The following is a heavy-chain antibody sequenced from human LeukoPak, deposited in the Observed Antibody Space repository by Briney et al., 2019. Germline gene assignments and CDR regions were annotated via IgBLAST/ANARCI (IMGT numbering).Heavy chain of an antibody. V-gene: IGHV3-23*01. D-gene: IGHD1-20*01. Sequence: PGGSLRLSCAASGFTFSSDAMSWVRQAPGKGLEYVSPISASGLSTYYTDSVRGRFTNSRDNSKNTLYLQMHSLRAEDTAVYYCAKETSITGAGDFWGQGALVTVSS. J-gene: IGHJ4*02. CDR1: GFTFSSDA. CDR3: AKETSITGAGDF. CDR2: ISASGLST.